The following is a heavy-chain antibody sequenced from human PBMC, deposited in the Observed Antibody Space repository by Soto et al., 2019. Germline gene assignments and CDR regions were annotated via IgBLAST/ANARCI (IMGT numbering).Heavy chain of an antibody. D-gene: IGHD1-26*01. CDR3: ARGDGRDGHLHGDYYYYYMDV. CDR2: MNPNSGNT. J-gene: IGHJ6*03. V-gene: IGHV1-8*01. CDR1: GYTFTSYD. Sequence: ASVKVSCKASGYTFTSYDINWVRQATGQGLEWMGWMNPNSGNTGYAQKFQGRVTMTRNTSISTAYMELSSLRSEDTAVYYCARGDGRDGHLHGDYYYYYMDVWGKGTTVTVSS.